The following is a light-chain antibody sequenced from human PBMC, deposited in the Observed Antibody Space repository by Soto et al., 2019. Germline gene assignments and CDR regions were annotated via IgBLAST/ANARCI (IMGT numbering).Light chain of an antibody. CDR1: QSVNSW. V-gene: IGKV1-5*01. CDR3: HQYNSYHT. J-gene: IGKJ4*01. CDR2: DAS. Sequence: EIQFTQSPSFLSASVGDRVTITPRASQSVNSWLAWYQQRPGKAPKLLIYDASTLESGVPSRFSGSGSGTEFTLTISSLQPDDFATYYCHQYNSYHTFGGGTKVDI.